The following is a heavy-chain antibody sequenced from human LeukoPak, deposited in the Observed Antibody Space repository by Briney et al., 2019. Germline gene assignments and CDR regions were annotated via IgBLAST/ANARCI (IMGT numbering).Heavy chain of an antibody. Sequence: SETLSLTCAVYGGSFSGYYWSWIRQRPGKGLEWIGEINHSGSTNYNPSLKSRVTISVDTSKNQFSLKLSSVTAADTAVYYCARIEVPAAILDYWGQGTLVTVSS. CDR2: INHSGST. CDR3: ARIEVPAAILDY. V-gene: IGHV4-34*01. J-gene: IGHJ4*02. CDR1: GGSFSGYY. D-gene: IGHD2-2*02.